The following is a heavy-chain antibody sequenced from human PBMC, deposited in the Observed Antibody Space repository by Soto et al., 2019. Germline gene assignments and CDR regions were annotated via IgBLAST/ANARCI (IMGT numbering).Heavy chain of an antibody. CDR1: GFAFSGYW. CDR3: ARSTSVDAY. CDR2: IKQDGSEK. Sequence: EVQLVESGGDLVQPGGSLRLSCAASGFAFSGYWMSRVRQAPGKGLEGVANIKQDGSEKYYVDSVKGRFTISRDNAKNSLSLQMNSLRVEDTAVYYGARSTSVDAYWGQGTLVTVSS. J-gene: IGHJ4*02. D-gene: IGHD5-12*01. V-gene: IGHV3-7*01.